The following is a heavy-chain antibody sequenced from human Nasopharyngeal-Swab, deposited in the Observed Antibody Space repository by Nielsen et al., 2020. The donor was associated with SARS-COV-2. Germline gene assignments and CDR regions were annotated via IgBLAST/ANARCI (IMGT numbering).Heavy chain of an antibody. CDR3: AKDNNPYYYDSSGYAFDI. CDR2: ISWNSGST. J-gene: IGHJ3*02. Sequence: WIRQPPGKGLEWVSGISWNSGSTGYADSVKGRFTISRDNAKNPLYLQMNSLRAEDTALYYCAKDNNPYYYDSSGYAFDIWGQGTMVTVSS. V-gene: IGHV3-9*01. D-gene: IGHD3-22*01.